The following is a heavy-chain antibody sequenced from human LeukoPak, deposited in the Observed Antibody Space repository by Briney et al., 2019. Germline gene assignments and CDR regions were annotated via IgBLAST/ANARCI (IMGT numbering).Heavy chain of an antibody. V-gene: IGHV4-39*07. CDR1: GGSISSSSYY. CDR2: TYYSGSTGST. D-gene: IGHD1-26*01. J-gene: IGHJ3*02. Sequence: SETLSLTCTVSGGSISSSSYYWGWIRQPPGKGLEWIGSTYYSGSTGSTYYNPSFKSRVTISVDTSKNQFSLKLSSVTAADTAVYYCARELPDDAFDIWGQGTMVTVSS. CDR3: ARELPDDAFDI.